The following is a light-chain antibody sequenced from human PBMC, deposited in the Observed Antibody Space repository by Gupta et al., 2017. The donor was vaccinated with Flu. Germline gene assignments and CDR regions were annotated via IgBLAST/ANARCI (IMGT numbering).Light chain of an antibody. V-gene: IGLV3-19*01. CDR3: NSRVTSGNLYV. J-gene: IGLJ1*01. CDR1: SLRSYY. CDR2: GEN. Sequence: SSELTQDPAVSVALGQTVRITCQGESLRSYYASWYQQKPGQAPVLVIYGENNRPSGIPDRFSGSSSGNTASLTITGAQAEDEADYFCNSRVTSGNLYVFGTGSKVTV.